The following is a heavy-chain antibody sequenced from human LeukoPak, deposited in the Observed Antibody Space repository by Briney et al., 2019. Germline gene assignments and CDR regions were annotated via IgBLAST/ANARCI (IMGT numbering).Heavy chain of an antibody. Sequence: SETLSLTCAVSGGSISSGGYSWSWIRQPPGKGLEWIGYIYHSGSTYYNPSLKSRVTISVDRSKNQFSLKLSSVTAADTAVYYCARVPYCGGDCYRYWCFDLWGRGTLVTVSS. V-gene: IGHV4-30-2*01. D-gene: IGHD2-21*02. CDR1: GGSISSGGYS. CDR2: IYHSGST. J-gene: IGHJ2*01. CDR3: ARVPYCGGDCYRYWCFDL.